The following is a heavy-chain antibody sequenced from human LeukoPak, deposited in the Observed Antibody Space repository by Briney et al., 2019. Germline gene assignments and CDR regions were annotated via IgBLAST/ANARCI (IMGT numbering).Heavy chain of an antibody. Sequence: SETLSLTCAVYGGSFSGYYWSWIRQPPGEGLEWIGEINHSGSTNYNPSLKSRVTISVDTSKNQFSLKLSSVTAADTAVYYCARSANYYYYMDVWGKGTTVTVSS. CDR3: ARSANYYYYMDV. V-gene: IGHV4-34*01. J-gene: IGHJ6*03. CDR1: GGSFSGYY. CDR2: INHSGST.